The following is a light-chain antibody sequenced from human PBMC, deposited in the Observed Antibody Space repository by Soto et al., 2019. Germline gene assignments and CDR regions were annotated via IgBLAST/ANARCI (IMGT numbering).Light chain of an antibody. V-gene: IGKV3-15*01. CDR1: HRVSSY. CDR3: QQYNNWPLT. Sequence: MMMTQSPATLSVSPGERATLSCGASHRVSSYLAWYQQKPGQAPRLLIYATSTRATGVPARFSGSGSGTEFTLTISSLQSEDFAVYYCQQYNNWPLTFGGGTKVDNK. CDR2: ATS. J-gene: IGKJ4*01.